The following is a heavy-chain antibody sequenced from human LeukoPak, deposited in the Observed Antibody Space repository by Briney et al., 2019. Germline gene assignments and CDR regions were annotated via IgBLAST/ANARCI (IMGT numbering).Heavy chain of an antibody. V-gene: IGHV3-7*03. CDR3: AKDLGSSGYYG. CDR2: IKQDGSEK. D-gene: IGHD3-22*01. Sequence: GGSLRLSCAASGFTFSSYWMSWVRQAPGKGLEWVANIKQDGSEKYYVDSVKGRFTISRDNAKNSLYLQMNSLRAEDTALYYCAKDLGSSGYYGWGQGTLVTVSS. CDR1: GFTFSSYW. J-gene: IGHJ4*02.